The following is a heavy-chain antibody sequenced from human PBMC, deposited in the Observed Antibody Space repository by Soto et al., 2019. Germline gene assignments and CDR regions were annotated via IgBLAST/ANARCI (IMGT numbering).Heavy chain of an antibody. V-gene: IGHV4-34*01. CDR2: INHSGST. J-gene: IGHJ6*02. Sequence: SETLSLTCAFYGGSFSGYYWSLIRQPPGKGLEWIGEINHSGSTNYNPPLNSRVTISVDTSKNQFSLKLSSVTAADTAVYYCARTRGSSWVYYYYGMDVWGRGTTVTVSS. CDR3: ARTRGSSWVYYYYGMDV. CDR1: GGSFSGYY. D-gene: IGHD6-13*01.